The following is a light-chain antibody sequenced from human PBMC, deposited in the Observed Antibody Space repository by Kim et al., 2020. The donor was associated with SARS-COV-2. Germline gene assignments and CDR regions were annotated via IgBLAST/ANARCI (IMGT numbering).Light chain of an antibody. CDR2: DAS. J-gene: IGKJ5*01. CDR1: QSVSSY. V-gene: IGKV3-11*01. CDR3: QQRSNWPLIT. Sequence: SPGERATLSCRASQSVSSYLAWYQQKPGQAPRLLIYDASNRATGIPARFSGSGSGTDFTLTISSLETEDFAVYYCQQRSNWPLITFGQGTRLEIK.